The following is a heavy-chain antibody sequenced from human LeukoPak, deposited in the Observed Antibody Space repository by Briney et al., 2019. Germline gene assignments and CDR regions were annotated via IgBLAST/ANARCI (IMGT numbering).Heavy chain of an antibody. D-gene: IGHD3-3*01. CDR3: ARGVLRFLEWLSHPVEDAFDI. Sequence: SSVKVSCKASGGTFSSYAISWVRQAPGQGLEWMGGIIPIFGTANYAQKFQGRVTITADESTSTAYMELSSLRSEDTAVYYCARGVLRFLEWLSHPVEDAFDIWGQGTMVTASS. CDR1: GGTFSSYA. V-gene: IGHV1-69*01. CDR2: IIPIFGTA. J-gene: IGHJ3*02.